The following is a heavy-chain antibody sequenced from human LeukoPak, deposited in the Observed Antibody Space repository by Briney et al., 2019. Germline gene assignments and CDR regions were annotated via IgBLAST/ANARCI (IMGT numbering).Heavy chain of an antibody. D-gene: IGHD6-19*01. Sequence: PGGSLRLSCAASGFTFSSYAMSWVRQAPGKGLEWASAISGSGGSTYYADSVKGRFTISRDNSKNTLYLQMNSLRAEDTAVYYCAKVAVAALVVRGGYWGQGTLVTVSS. V-gene: IGHV3-23*01. CDR1: GFTFSSYA. CDR2: ISGSGGST. CDR3: AKVAVAALVVRGGY. J-gene: IGHJ4*02.